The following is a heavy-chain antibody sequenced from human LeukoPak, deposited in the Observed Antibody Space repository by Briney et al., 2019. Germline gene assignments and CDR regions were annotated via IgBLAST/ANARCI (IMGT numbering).Heavy chain of an antibody. J-gene: IGHJ5*02. CDR2: INHSGST. D-gene: IGHD1-26*01. CDR1: GGSFSGYY. Sequence: PSETLSLTCAVYGGSFSGYYWSCIRQPPGKGLEWIGEINHSGSTNYNPSLKSRVTISVDTSKNQFSLKLSSVTAADTAVYYCARCSGGSYYLTWFDPWGQGTLVTVSS. V-gene: IGHV4-34*01. CDR3: ARCSGGSYYLTWFDP.